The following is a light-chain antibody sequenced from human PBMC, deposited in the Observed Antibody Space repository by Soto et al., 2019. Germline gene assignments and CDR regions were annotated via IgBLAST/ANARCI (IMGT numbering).Light chain of an antibody. CDR3: QQSNSYPLT. J-gene: IGKJ4*01. V-gene: IGKV1-12*01. CDR1: QGISRW. Sequence: IQMTQSPSSVSASVGDRVTITCRASQGISRWLDWYQQKPGKAPKLLIYGASSVQSGVPSRFSGSGSGTDFTLTISSLQPEDFATYYCQQSNSYPLTFGGGTKVDIK. CDR2: GAS.